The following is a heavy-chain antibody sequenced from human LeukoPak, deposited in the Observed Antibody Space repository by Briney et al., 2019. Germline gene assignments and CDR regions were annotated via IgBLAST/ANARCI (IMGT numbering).Heavy chain of an antibody. CDR2: IIPIFGTA. CDR1: GYTFTSYA. Sequence: SVKVSCKASGYTFTSYAISWVRQAPGQGLEWMGGIIPIFGTANYAQKFQGRVTITADESTSTAYMELSSLRSEDTAVYYCARSPDDFWSGYYDDYWGQGTLVTVSS. D-gene: IGHD3-3*01. J-gene: IGHJ4*02. V-gene: IGHV1-69*13. CDR3: ARSPDDFWSGYYDDY.